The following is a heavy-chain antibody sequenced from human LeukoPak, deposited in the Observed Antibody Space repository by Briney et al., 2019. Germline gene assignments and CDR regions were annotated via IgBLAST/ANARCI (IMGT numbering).Heavy chain of an antibody. CDR1: GFTFSDYY. V-gene: IGHV3-11*04. CDR2: ISSSGSTI. D-gene: IGHD3-3*01. J-gene: IGHJ4*02. CDR3: ARDMRIYDFWSGYQDY. Sequence: GGSLRLSCAASGFTFSDYYMSWIRQAPGKGLEWVSYISSSGSTIYYADSVKGRFTISRDNAKNSLYLQMNSLRAEDTAVYYCARDMRIYDFWSGYQDYWGQGTLVTVSS.